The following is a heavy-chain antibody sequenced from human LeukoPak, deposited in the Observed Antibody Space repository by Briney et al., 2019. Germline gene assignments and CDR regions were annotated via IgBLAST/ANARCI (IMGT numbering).Heavy chain of an antibody. CDR2: ISYDGITE. D-gene: IGHD3-10*01. Sequence: PGRSLRLSCAASGFIFNIYGMHWVRQAPGKGLEWVAVISYDGITEYYADSVKGRFAISRDNSNNTLYLQMNSLRSEDTAVYYCTKDRGSGSYPESFDPWGQGVLVTVSS. CDR3: TKDRGSGSYPESFDP. V-gene: IGHV3-30*18. J-gene: IGHJ5*02. CDR1: GFIFNIYG.